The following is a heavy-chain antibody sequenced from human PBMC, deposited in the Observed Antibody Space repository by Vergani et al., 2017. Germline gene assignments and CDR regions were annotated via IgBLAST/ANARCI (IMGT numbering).Heavy chain of an antibody. V-gene: IGHV3-30-3*01. CDR3: ARVAIVATEGYYYYYMDV. CDR2: ISYDGSNK. Sequence: QVQLVESGGGVVQPGRSLRLSCAASGCTFSSYAMHWVRQAPGTGLEWVAVISYDGSNKYYADSVKGRFTISRDNSKNTLYLQMNSLRAEDTAVYYCARVAIVATEGYYYYYMDVWGKGTTVTVSS. D-gene: IGHD5-12*01. J-gene: IGHJ6*03. CDR1: GCTFSSYA.